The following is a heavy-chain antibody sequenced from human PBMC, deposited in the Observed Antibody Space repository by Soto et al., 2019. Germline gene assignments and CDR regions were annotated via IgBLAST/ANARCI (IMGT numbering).Heavy chain of an antibody. D-gene: IGHD3-3*01. CDR2: ISSSSTYI. J-gene: IGHJ6*02. CDR3: ARDWGTIFGVVIASYGMDV. Sequence: EVQLVESGGGLVKPGGSLRISCAASGFTFSSYSMNWVRQAPGKGLEWVSSISSSSTYIYYADSVKGRFTISRDNAKNSLYLQMNSLRAEDTAVYYWARDWGTIFGVVIASYGMDVWGQGTTVTVSS. CDR1: GFTFSSYS. V-gene: IGHV3-21*01.